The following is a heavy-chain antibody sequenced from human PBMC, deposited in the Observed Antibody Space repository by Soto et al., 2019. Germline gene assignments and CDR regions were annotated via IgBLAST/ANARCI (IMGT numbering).Heavy chain of an antibody. Sequence: QVQLVQSGPEVKKPGASVKVSCKASGYTFTNHGISWVRQAPGQGLEWVGWISGYNANTKYAQKFQGRVTMSTDTSTNTAYMELRSLTSDDTAVYYCARDFSPLAYYFDYWGQGTLVTVSS. V-gene: IGHV1-18*04. CDR2: ISGYNANT. CDR3: ARDFSPLAYYFDY. CDR1: GYTFTNHG. J-gene: IGHJ4*02.